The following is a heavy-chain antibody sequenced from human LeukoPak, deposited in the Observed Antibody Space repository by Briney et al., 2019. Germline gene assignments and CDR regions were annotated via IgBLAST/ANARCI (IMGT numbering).Heavy chain of an antibody. D-gene: IGHD1-1*01. Sequence: GGSLRLSCAASGFTFNTYVMSWVRQAPGKGLEWVSSVSGRGSSTYYADSVKGRFTISRDNSKNTVSMQMNSLRPDDTAVYYCAKGRLEPLYFDYYGQGTLVTVSS. CDR2: VSGRGSST. V-gene: IGHV3-23*01. CDR3: AKGRLEPLYFDY. CDR1: GFTFNTYV. J-gene: IGHJ4*02.